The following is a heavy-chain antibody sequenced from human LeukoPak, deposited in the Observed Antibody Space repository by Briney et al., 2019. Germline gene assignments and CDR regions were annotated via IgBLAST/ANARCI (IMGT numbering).Heavy chain of an antibody. CDR3: AKDYLTGYYNQWGLDAFDI. J-gene: IGHJ3*02. CDR1: GFTFSSYG. CDR2: ISGSGGST. Sequence: GGSLRLSCAASGFTFSSYGMSWVRQAPGKGLEWVSAISGSGGSTYYADSVKGRFTISRDNSKNTLYLQMNSLRAEDTAVYYCAKDYLTGYYNQWGLDAFDIWGQGTMVTVSS. D-gene: IGHD3-9*01. V-gene: IGHV3-23*01.